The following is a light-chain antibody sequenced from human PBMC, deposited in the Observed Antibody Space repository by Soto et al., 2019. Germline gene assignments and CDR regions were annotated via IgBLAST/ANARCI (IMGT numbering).Light chain of an antibody. CDR3: SSYTSSSTLSTYV. Sequence: QSALTQPASVSGSPGQSITISCTGTSSDVGGYNYVSWYQHHPGKAPTLMIYDVSNRPSGVSDRFSGSKSGNTASLIISGLQAEDEADYDCSSYTSSSTLSTYVFGTGTKLTVL. CDR1: SSDVGGYNY. V-gene: IGLV2-14*03. CDR2: DVS. J-gene: IGLJ1*01.